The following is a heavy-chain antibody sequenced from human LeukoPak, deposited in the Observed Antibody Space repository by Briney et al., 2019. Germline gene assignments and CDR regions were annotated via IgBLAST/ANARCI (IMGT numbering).Heavy chain of an antibody. V-gene: IGHV4-39*01. CDR2: IYYSGST. Sequence: SETLSLTCTVSGGSISSYYWGWIRQPPGKGLEWIGSIYYSGSTYYNPSLKSRVTISVDTSKNQFSLKLSSVTAADTAVYYCARHFGSRYYYDSSGYPEPNWFDPWGQGTLVTVSS. J-gene: IGHJ5*02. CDR1: GGSISSYY. D-gene: IGHD3-22*01. CDR3: ARHFGSRYYYDSSGYPEPNWFDP.